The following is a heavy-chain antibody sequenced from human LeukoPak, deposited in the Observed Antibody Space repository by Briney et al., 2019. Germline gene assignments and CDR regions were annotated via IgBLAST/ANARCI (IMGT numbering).Heavy chain of an antibody. J-gene: IGHJ5*02. Sequence: GESLQISCKGSGYSFTSYWIGWVRQMPGKGLEWMGIIYPGDSDTRYSPSFQGQVTISADKSISTAYLQWSSLKASDTAMYYCARSFDCSSTSFYRGWFDPWGQGTLVTVSS. CDR1: GYSFTSYW. V-gene: IGHV5-51*01. CDR2: IYPGDSDT. CDR3: ARSFDCSSTSFYRGWFDP. D-gene: IGHD2-2*02.